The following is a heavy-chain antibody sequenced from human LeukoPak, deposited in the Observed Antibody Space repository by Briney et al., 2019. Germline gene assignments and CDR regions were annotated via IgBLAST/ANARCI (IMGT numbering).Heavy chain of an antibody. J-gene: IGHJ6*03. D-gene: IGHD5-18*01. CDR1: GGSTSSGGYY. CDR2: IYHSGST. CDR3: ARAVTPQGYYYYMDV. V-gene: IGHV4-30-2*01. Sequence: SETLSLTCTVSGGSTSSGGYYWSWIRQPPGKGLEWIGYIYHSGSTYYNPSLKSRVTISVDRSKNQFSLKLSSVTAADTAVYYCARAVTPQGYYYYMDVWGKGTTVTVSS.